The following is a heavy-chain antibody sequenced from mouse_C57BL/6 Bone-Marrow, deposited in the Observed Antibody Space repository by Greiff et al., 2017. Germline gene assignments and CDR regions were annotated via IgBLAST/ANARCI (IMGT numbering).Heavy chain of an antibody. J-gene: IGHJ1*03. V-gene: IGHV1-26*01. CDR2: INPNNGGT. CDR1: GYTFTDYY. CDR3: ARYDVPWYFDV. Sequence: EVQLQQSGPELVKPGASVKISCKASGYTFTDYYMNWVKQSHGKSLEWIGDINPNNGGTSYNQKFKGKATLTVDKSSSTAYMELRSLTSEDSAVYYCARYDVPWYFDVWGTGTTVTVSS. D-gene: IGHD2-10*02.